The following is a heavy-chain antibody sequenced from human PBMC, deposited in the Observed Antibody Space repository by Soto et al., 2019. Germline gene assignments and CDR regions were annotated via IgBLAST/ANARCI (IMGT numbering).Heavy chain of an antibody. CDR1: GFSLSTTGVG. CDR2: IYGDDDK. Sequence: QITLKESGPTLVKPTQTLTLTCTFSGFSLSTTGVGVAWIRQPPGKALEWLARIYGDDDKRYSPSLKSRLTITKDTSKNEVVFTLANMDPVDTATYFCAHRVARGYAFDYWGQGTLLTVSS. CDR3: AHRVARGYAFDY. J-gene: IGHJ4*02. V-gene: IGHV2-5*02. D-gene: IGHD6-25*01.